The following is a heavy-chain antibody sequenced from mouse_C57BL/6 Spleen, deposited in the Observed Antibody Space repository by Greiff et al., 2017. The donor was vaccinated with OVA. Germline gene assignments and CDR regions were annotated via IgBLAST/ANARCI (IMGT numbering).Heavy chain of an antibody. J-gene: IGHJ1*03. CDR2: ISDGGSYT. D-gene: IGHD4-1*01. CDR3: ARDLGTGDWYFDV. Sequence: EVQVVESGGGLVKPGGSLKLSCAASGFTFSSYAMPWVRQTPEKRLEWVATISDGGSYTYYPDNVKGRFTISRDNAKNNLYLQMSHLKSEDTAMYYCARDLGTGDWYFDVWGTGTTVTVSS. CDR1: GFTFSSYA. V-gene: IGHV5-4*01.